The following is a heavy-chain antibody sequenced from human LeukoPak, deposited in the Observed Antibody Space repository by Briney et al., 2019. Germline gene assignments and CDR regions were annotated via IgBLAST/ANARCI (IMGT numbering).Heavy chain of an antibody. V-gene: IGHV1-2*02. CDR2: INPNSGGT. CDR1: GYTFTGYY. D-gene: IGHD1-1*01. Sequence: ASVKVSCKASGYTFTGYYMHWVRQAPGQGLEWMGWINPNSGGTNYAQKFQGRVTMTRDTSISTAYMELSRLRSDDTAVYYCARNSDLDGENYYYYYMDVWGKGTTVTVSS. J-gene: IGHJ6*03. CDR3: ARNSDLDGENYYYYYMDV.